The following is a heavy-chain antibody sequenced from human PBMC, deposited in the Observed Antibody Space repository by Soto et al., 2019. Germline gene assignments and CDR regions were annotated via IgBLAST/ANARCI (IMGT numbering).Heavy chain of an antibody. Sequence: GASVKVSCKASGYTFTSYDINWVRQATGQGLEWMGWMNPNSGNTGYAQKFQGRVTMTRNTSISTAYMELSSLRSEDTAVYYCARGVAAAGTYYYYGMDVWGQGTTVNVSS. D-gene: IGHD6-13*01. CDR2: MNPNSGNT. CDR1: GYTFTSYD. CDR3: ARGVAAAGTYYYYGMDV. J-gene: IGHJ6*02. V-gene: IGHV1-8*01.